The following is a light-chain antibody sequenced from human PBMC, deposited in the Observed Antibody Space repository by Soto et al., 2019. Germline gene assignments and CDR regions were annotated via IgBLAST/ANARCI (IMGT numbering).Light chain of an antibody. CDR3: QAWDSSTVV. V-gene: IGLV3-1*01. J-gene: IGLJ2*01. Sequence: SYELTQPPSVSVSPGQTASITCSGDKLGDKYACWYQQKPGQSPVLVIYQDSKRPSGIPERFSGSNSGNTVTLTISGTQAMDEAVYYCQAWDSSTVVFGGGTKVTVL. CDR1: KLGDKY. CDR2: QDS.